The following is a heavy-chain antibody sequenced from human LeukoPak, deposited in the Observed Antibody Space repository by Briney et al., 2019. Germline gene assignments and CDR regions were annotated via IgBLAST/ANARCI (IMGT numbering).Heavy chain of an antibody. V-gene: IGHV3-7*02. D-gene: IGHD5-12*01. CDR3: GVATH. CDR1: GFTVGIIW. CDR2: IKQDGSEK. Sequence: GGCLSLAFSPSGFTVGIIWVSWVRQAPGKGLEWVANIKQDGSEKYYVDSVKGRFTISRDNAKNSLSLQMNSLRVEDTAVYYCGVATHSGQGTLVTVSS. J-gene: IGHJ4*02.